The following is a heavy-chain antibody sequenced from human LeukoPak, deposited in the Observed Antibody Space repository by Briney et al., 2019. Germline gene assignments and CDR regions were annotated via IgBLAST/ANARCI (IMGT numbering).Heavy chain of an antibody. Sequence: ASAKVSCKASGYTFTSYGISWVRQAPGQGLEWMGWISAYNGNTNYAQKLQGRVTMTTDTSTSTAYMELRSLRSDDTAVYYCAREVVDDFLSGPNTYYYYYGMDVWGQGTTVTVSS. V-gene: IGHV1-18*01. CDR3: AREVVDDFLSGPNTYYYYYGMDV. CDR2: ISAYNGNT. CDR1: GYTFTSYG. J-gene: IGHJ6*02. D-gene: IGHD3-3*01.